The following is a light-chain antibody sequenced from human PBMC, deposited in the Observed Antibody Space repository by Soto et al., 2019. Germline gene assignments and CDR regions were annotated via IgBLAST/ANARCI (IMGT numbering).Light chain of an antibody. CDR1: QSISNH. Sequence: DIEMTQSPSSLSASVEDRVIITCRASQSISNHLNWYQQKPGKAPKLLIYAASSLQSGVPSRFSGSGSGTDFTLTISSLQPEDFATYYCQQSYSTPITFGQGTRLAN. V-gene: IGKV1-39*01. CDR2: AAS. J-gene: IGKJ5*01. CDR3: QQSYSTPIT.